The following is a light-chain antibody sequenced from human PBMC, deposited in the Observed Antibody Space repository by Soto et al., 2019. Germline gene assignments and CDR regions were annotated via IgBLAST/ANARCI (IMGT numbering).Light chain of an antibody. J-gene: IGKJ1*01. V-gene: IGKV3-20*01. Sequence: EIVLTQSPATLSLSPGERATLSCRASQSVSSGYLAWYQQKPGQAPRLLIYGASSRATGIPDRFSGSGSGTDFTLTISSLEPEDFEVYYYQQYGSSPPWTFGQGTKVEIK. CDR1: QSVSSGY. CDR2: GAS. CDR3: QQYGSSPPWT.